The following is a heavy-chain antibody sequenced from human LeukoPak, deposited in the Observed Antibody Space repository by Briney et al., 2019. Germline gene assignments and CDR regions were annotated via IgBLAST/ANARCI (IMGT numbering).Heavy chain of an antibody. CDR1: GGSFSAYY. J-gene: IGHJ4*02. V-gene: IGHV4-34*01. CDR2: INHSGST. CDR3: ARSERSGIYFDY. Sequence: SETLSLTCAVYGGSFSAYYWSWIRQPPGKGLEWIVEINHSGSTNYNPSLKSRVTISVDTSRNQFSLKVSSVTAADTAVCYCARSERSGIYFDYWGQGTLVTVSS. D-gene: IGHD6-13*01.